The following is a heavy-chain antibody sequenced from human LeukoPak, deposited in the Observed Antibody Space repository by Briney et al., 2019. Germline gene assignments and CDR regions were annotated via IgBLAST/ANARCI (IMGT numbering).Heavy chain of an antibody. CDR2: IDWDDDK. V-gene: IGHV2-70*11. CDR1: GFSLSTSGMC. Sequence: SGPALVKPTQTLTLTCTFSGFSLSTSGMCVRWIRQPPGKALEWLARIDWDDDKYYSTSLKTRLTISKDTSKNQVVLTMTNMDPVDTATYYCARIATYDILTGYYDDYWGQGTLVTVSS. D-gene: IGHD3-9*01. CDR3: ARIATYDILTGYYDDY. J-gene: IGHJ4*02.